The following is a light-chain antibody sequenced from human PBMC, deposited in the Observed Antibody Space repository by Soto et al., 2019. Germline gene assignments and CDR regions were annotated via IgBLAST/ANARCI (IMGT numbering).Light chain of an antibody. J-gene: IGKJ3*01. V-gene: IGKV3-20*01. Sequence: EIVLTQSPGTLSLSPGKRATLSCRASQSISSSYLAWYQQRPGQAPRLLIYGASSRATGIPDRFSGSGSGTEFTLTISRLEPEDFAVYYCQQYNEWPFTFGPGTKVDI. CDR1: QSISSSY. CDR2: GAS. CDR3: QQYNEWPFT.